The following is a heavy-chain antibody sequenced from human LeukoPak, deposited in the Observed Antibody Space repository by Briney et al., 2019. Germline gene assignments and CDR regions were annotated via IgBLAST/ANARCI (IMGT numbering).Heavy chain of an antibody. CDR3: AKEYCSSTSCSPYYYYGMDV. D-gene: IGHD2-2*01. J-gene: IGHJ6*02. CDR2: ISWNSGSI. Sequence: GGSLRLSCAASGFTFYDYAMHWVRHAPGKGLEWVSGISWNSGSIGYADSVKGRFTISRDNAKNSLYLQMNSLRAEDTALYYCAKEYCSSTSCSPYYYYGMDVWGQGTTVTVSS. V-gene: IGHV3-9*01. CDR1: GFTFYDYA.